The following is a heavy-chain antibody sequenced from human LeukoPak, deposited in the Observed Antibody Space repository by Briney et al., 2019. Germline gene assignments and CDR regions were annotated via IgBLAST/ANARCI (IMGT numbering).Heavy chain of an antibody. J-gene: IGHJ6*02. D-gene: IGHD4-17*01. Sequence: PSETLSLTCAVYGGPFSGYYWSWIRQPPGKGLEWIGEINHSGSTNYNPSLKSRVTISVDTSKNQFSLKLSSVTAADTAVYYCARVTTVTAYYYYYYGMDVWGQGTTVTVSS. CDR1: GGPFSGYY. CDR2: INHSGST. CDR3: ARVTTVTAYYYYYYGMDV. V-gene: IGHV4-34*01.